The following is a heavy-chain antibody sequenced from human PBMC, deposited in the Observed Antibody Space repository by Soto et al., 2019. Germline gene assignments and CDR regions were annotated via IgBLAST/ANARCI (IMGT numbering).Heavy chain of an antibody. V-gene: IGHV4-34*01. Sequence: GTLCLTCAVYGGSFSGYYWSWIRQHPGKGLEWIGEINHSGSTNYSSTCKRSVTISADTSKNQFSLKRRCASAAYTAVYYRARGFANYYYGMDGWVQETTVTSP. CDR1: GGSFSGYY. J-gene: IGHJ6*02. CDR2: INHSGST. CDR3: ARGFANYYYGMDG.